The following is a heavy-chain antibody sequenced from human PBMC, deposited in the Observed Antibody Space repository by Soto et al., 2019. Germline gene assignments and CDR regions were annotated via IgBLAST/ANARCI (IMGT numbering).Heavy chain of an antibody. Sequence: EVQLLESGGGLVQPGGSLRLSCAASGFTFSSYAMSWVRQAPGKGLEWVSAISGSGGSTYYADSVKGRFTISRDNSKNTLYLQMNSLRAEDTDVYYCARSGSYYIYYYGMDVWGQGTTVTVSS. CDR2: ISGSGGST. D-gene: IGHD1-26*01. CDR3: ARSGSYYIYYYGMDV. CDR1: GFTFSSYA. V-gene: IGHV3-23*01. J-gene: IGHJ6*02.